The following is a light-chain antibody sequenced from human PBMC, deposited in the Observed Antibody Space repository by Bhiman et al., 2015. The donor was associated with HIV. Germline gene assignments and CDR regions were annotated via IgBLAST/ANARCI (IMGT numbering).Light chain of an antibody. Sequence: QSVLTQPPSASGTPGQRVSISCSGSSSNIGSKFVYWYQQLPGTAPKLLIYRNNQRPSGVPDRFSGSKSGTSASLAISGLRSDDEADYYCAAWDDSLSGPWVFGGGTKLTVL. CDR3: AAWDDSLSGPWV. CDR2: RNN. CDR1: SSNIGSKF. J-gene: IGLJ3*02. V-gene: IGLV1-47*01.